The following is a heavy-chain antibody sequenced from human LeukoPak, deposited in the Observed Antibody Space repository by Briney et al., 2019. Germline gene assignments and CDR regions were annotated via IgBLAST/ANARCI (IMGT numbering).Heavy chain of an antibody. CDR3: ARVWREQWLVSYYFDY. CDR2: IYHSGRT. V-gene: IGHV4-38-2*02. D-gene: IGHD6-19*01. J-gene: IGHJ4*02. CDR1: GYSISSGYY. Sequence: SETLSLTCTVSGYSISSGYYWGWIRQPPGKGLEWIGSIYHSGRTYYNPSLKSRVTISVDTSKNQFSLKLSSVTAADTAVYYCARVWREQWLVSYYFDYWGQGTLVTVSS.